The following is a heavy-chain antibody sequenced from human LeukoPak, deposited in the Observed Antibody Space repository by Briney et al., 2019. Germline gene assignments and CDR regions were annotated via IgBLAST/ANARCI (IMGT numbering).Heavy chain of an antibody. J-gene: IGHJ5*02. CDR2: IIPIFGTA. V-gene: IGHV1-69*05. CDR3: ARLKLRFLGAFDP. CDR1: GGTFSSYA. Sequence: SVKVSCKASGGTFSSYAISWVRQAPGQGLEWMGRIIPIFGTANYAQKFQGRVTITTDESTSTAYMELSSLRSEDTAVCYCARLKLRFLGAFDPWGQGTLVTVSS. D-gene: IGHD3-3*01.